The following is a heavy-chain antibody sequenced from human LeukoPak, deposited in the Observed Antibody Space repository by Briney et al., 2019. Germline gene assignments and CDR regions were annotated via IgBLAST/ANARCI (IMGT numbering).Heavy chain of an antibody. CDR1: GFTFSSYA. CDR3: ARDTAMERAYYYGMDV. J-gene: IGHJ6*02. CDR2: ISGSGGST. D-gene: IGHD5-18*01. V-gene: IGHV3-23*01. Sequence: QPGGSLRLSCAASGFTFSSYAMSWVRQAPGKGLEWVSAISGSGGSTYYADSVKGRFTISRDNSKNTLYLQMNSVRAEDTAVYYCARDTAMERAYYYGMDVWGQGTTVTVSS.